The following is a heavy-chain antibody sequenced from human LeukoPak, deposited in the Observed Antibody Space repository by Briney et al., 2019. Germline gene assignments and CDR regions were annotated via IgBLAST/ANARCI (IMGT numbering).Heavy chain of an antibody. CDR2: IYYSGST. CDR1: DGSISSYY. D-gene: IGHD6-19*01. J-gene: IGHJ4*02. V-gene: IGHV4-59*01. Sequence: SETLSLTCTVSDGSISSYYWSWIRQPPGKGLEWIGYIYYSGSTNYNPSLKSRVTISVDTSKNQFSLKLSSVTAADTAVYYCARGTAVAGTDYWGQGTLVTVSS. CDR3: ARGTAVAGTDY.